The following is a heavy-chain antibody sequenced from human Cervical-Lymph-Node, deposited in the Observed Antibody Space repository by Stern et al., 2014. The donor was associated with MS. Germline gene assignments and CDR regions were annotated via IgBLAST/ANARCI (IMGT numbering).Heavy chain of an antibody. CDR1: GGTFSSSYA. V-gene: IGHV1-69*09. CDR3: ARGVVSNRAAATLHNLFDP. CDR2: ILPILGLA. J-gene: IGHJ5*02. Sequence: QVQLGQSGAEVKKPGSSMNVSCKTSGGTFSSSYAITWMRQAPGQGLEWMGRILPILGLANYAQKFQGRVIITADKSTSTTFMELTSLRSEDTAVYYCARGVVSNRAAATLHNLFDPWGQGTLVTVSS. D-gene: IGHD2-15*01.